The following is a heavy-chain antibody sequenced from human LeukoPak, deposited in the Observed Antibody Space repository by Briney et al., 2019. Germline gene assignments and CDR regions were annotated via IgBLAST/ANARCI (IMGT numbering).Heavy chain of an antibody. CDR1: GYTFTSYD. Sequence: EASVKVSCKASGYTFTSYDINWVRQATGQGLEWMGWMNPNSGNTGYAQKFQGRVTMTRNTSISTAYMELSSLRSEDTAVYYCARGPLWFGEFSETISNWFDPWGQGTLVTVSS. D-gene: IGHD3-10*01. CDR3: ARGPLWFGEFSETISNWFDP. J-gene: IGHJ5*02. V-gene: IGHV1-8*01. CDR2: MNPNSGNT.